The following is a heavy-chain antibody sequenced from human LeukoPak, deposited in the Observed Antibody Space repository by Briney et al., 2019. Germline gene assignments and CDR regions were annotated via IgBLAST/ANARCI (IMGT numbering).Heavy chain of an antibody. J-gene: IGHJ4*02. CDR3: ARDFAPRGYTFDI. D-gene: IGHD5-12*01. CDR2: ITSGGGTM. Sequence: KAGGSLRLSCAGSGFTFNEYYMSWIRQAPGKGQEWVSYITSGGGTMYYADSVKGRFTVSRDNAKNSLYLQMNSLRAEDTAVYYCARDFAPRGYTFDIWGQGTLVTVSS. V-gene: IGHV3-11*04. CDR1: GFTFNEYY.